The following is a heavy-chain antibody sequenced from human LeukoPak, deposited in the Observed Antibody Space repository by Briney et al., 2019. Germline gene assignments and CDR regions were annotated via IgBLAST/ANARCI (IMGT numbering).Heavy chain of an antibody. D-gene: IGHD3-22*01. V-gene: IGHV3-23*01. Sequence: GRTPRLSRAASGFTFSSFAMTWVRQAPGKGLEWVSTLSGSGGSTYYADSVKGRFTISRDNSKNTLYLHMSSLRAEDTAVYYCAKVRGSSGYSYYFDYWGQGTLVTVSS. J-gene: IGHJ4*02. CDR2: LSGSGGST. CDR3: AKVRGSSGYSYYFDY. CDR1: GFTFSSFA.